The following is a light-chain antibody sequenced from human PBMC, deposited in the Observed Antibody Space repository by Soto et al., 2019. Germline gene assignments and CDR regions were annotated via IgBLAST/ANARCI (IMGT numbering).Light chain of an antibody. CDR1: QGISSW. CDR2: DAS. J-gene: IGKJ2*03. V-gene: IGKV1D-12*01. Sequence: DIQMTQSPSSVSASVGDRVTINCRASQGISSWLAWYQERPGKAPKLLIYDASSLQTGVPSRFSGSGSGTDFTLTISSLQTEDFATYYCQQSYSGQYSFGQGTTLEIK. CDR3: QQSYSGQYS.